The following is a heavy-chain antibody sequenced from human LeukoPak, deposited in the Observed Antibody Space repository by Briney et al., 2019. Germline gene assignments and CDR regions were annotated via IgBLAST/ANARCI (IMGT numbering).Heavy chain of an antibody. CDR1: GGSISSGGYS. CDR3: ASQLVYYDSSGWFDY. Sequence: SQTLSLTCTVSGGSISSGGYSWSWIRQPPGKGLEWIGYIYHSGSTYYNPSLKSRVTISVDRSKNQFSLKLSSVTAADTAVYYCASQLVYYDSSGWFDYWGQGTLVTVSS. D-gene: IGHD3-22*01. V-gene: IGHV4-30-2*01. CDR2: IYHSGST. J-gene: IGHJ4*02.